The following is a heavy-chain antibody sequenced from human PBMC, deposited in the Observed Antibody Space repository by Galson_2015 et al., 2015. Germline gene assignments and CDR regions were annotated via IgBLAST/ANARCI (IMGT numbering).Heavy chain of an antibody. CDR2: ISSSGSAI. D-gene: IGHD3-3*02. Sequence: SLRLSCAASGFTFSNYEMNWVRQAPGKGLEWVSYISSSGSAIYFADSVKGRFTISRDNAKNSLYLQMNSLRAEDTAVYYCARVSTPDYWGQGTLVTVSS. CDR3: ARVSTPDY. CDR1: GFTFSNYE. V-gene: IGHV3-48*03. J-gene: IGHJ4*02.